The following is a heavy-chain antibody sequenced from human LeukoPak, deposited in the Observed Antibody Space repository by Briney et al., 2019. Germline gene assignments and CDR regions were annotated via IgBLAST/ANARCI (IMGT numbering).Heavy chain of an antibody. CDR1: GGSISSSSYY. CDR3: ARHQYSSSTFGY. CDR2: IYYSGST. Sequence: PSETLSLTCTVSGGSISSSSYYWSWIRQPPGKGLEWIGYIYYSGSTNYNPSLKSRVTISVDTSKNQFSLKLSSVTAADTAVYYCARHQYSSSTFGYWGQGTLVTVSS. J-gene: IGHJ4*02. D-gene: IGHD6-6*01. V-gene: IGHV4-61*05.